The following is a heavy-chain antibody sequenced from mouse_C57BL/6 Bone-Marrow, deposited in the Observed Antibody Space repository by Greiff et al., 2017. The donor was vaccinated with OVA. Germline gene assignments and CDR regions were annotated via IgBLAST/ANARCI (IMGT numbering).Heavy chain of an antibody. CDR3: ARGEDGYDGGY. V-gene: IGHV1-82*01. CDR1: GYAFSSSW. Sequence: VQLQQSGPELVKPGASVKISCKASGYAFSSSWMNWVKQRPGKGLEWIGRIYPGDGDTNYNGKFKGKATLTADKSSSTAYMQLSSLTSEDSAVYFCARGEDGYDGGYWGQGTTLTVSS. D-gene: IGHD2-2*01. J-gene: IGHJ2*01. CDR2: IYPGDGDT.